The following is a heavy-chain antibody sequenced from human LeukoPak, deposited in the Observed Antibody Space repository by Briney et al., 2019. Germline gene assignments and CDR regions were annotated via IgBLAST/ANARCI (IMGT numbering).Heavy chain of an antibody. CDR1: GGSVSGYY. CDR2: VYYSGST. J-gene: IGHJ4*02. Sequence: SETLSPTCVVSGGSVSGYYWGWIRQPPGRGLEWIGYVYYSGSTNYNPSFKSRITISVDTSRNQFSLQLSPVTAADTAVYYCARIHRYCSGGACYVLDNWGQGTLVAVSS. D-gene: IGHD2-15*01. V-gene: IGHV4-59*02. CDR3: ARIHRYCSGGACYVLDN.